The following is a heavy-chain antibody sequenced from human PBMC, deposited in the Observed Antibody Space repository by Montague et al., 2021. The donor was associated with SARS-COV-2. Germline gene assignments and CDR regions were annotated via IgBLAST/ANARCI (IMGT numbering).Heavy chain of an antibody. V-gene: IGHV3-33*01. CDR1: RFTFSSYG. D-gene: IGHD5-12*01. CDR2: IWYDGSNK. J-gene: IGHJ6*02. CDR3: AGESGGGYYYYGMDV. Sequence: SLRLSCAASRFTFSSYGMHWVRQAPGKGLEWVAVIWYDGSNKYYADSVKGRFTISRDNSKNTLYLQMNSLRAEDTAVYYCAGESGGGYYYYGMDVWGQGTTVTVSS.